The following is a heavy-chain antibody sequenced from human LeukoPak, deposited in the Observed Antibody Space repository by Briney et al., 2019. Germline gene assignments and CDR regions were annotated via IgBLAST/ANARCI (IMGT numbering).Heavy chain of an antibody. D-gene: IGHD2-2*01. V-gene: IGHV3-21*01. CDR1: GFTFSTYA. J-gene: IGHJ6*03. Sequence: GGSLRLSCAASGFTFSTYAMTWVRQAPGKGLEWVSSISSSSSYIYYADSVKGRFTISRDNAKNSLYLQMNSLRAEDTAVYYCAREISCSSTSCYARGMDYYYYMDVWGKGTTVTVSS. CDR2: ISSSSSYI. CDR3: AREISCSSTSCYARGMDYYYYMDV.